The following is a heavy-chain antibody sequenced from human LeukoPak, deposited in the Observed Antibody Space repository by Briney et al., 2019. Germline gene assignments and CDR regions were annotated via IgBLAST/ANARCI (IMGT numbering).Heavy chain of an antibody. Sequence: KSSETLSLTCTVSGGSISSSSYYWGWIRQPPGKGLEWIGSIYYSGSTYYNPSLKSRVTISVDTSKNQFSLKLSSVTAADTAVYYCARVHPPWSIAARLGAIDIWGQGTMVTVSS. CDR1: GGSISSSSYY. V-gene: IGHV4-39*07. D-gene: IGHD6-6*01. CDR3: ARVHPPWSIAARLGAIDI. CDR2: IYYSGST. J-gene: IGHJ3*02.